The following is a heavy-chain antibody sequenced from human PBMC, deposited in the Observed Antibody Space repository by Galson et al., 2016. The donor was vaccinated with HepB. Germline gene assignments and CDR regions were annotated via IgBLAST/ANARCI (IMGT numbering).Heavy chain of an antibody. D-gene: IGHD6-19*01. CDR3: LSGWYFDT. CDR1: GDSVSSPSAA. V-gene: IGHV6-1*01. J-gene: IGHJ4*02. Sequence: CAISGDSVSSPSAAWYWVRQSPPRGLEWLGRTYYRSKWYNDYAASVRSRITINPDTSRNQFSLQLNSVTPEDTAVYYCLSGWYFDTWGQGTQVTVSS. CDR2: TYYRSKWYN.